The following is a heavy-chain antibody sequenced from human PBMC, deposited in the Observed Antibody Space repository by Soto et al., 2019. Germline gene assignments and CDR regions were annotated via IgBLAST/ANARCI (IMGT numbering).Heavy chain of an antibody. CDR2: TYYRSKWST. J-gene: IGHJ4*02. V-gene: IGHV6-1*01. CDR3: ASALAGSYDY. Sequence: SQTLSLTCAISGDSVSSKSATWNWIRQSPSRGLEWLGRTYYRSKWSTGYAVSVKGRITVSPDTSKNQFSLQLNSVTPEDTAVYYCASALAGSYDYWRQGTLVTVSS. CDR1: GDSVSSKSAT. D-gene: IGHD1-26*01.